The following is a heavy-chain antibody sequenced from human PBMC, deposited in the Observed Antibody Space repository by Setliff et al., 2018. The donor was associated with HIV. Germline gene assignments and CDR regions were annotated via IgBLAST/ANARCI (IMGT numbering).Heavy chain of an antibody. V-gene: IGHV4-38-2*02. CDR2: IYHSGST. D-gene: IGHD5-18*01. J-gene: IGHJ4*02. CDR3: ARLRRIQLWSFDY. Sequence: SETLSLTCTVSGYSISSGYYWGWIRQPPGKGLEWIGSIYHSGSTYYNPSLKSRVTTSVDTSKNQFSLKLSSVTAADTAVYYCARLRRIQLWSFDYWGRGTLVTVSS. CDR1: GYSISSGYY.